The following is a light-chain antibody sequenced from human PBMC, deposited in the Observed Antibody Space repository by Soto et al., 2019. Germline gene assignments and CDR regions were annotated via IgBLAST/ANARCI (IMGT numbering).Light chain of an antibody. CDR1: TSDIGAYNY. J-gene: IGLJ3*02. CDR2: EGS. Sequence: QSALTQPPSASGSPGQSVTISCTGTTSDIGAYNYVSWYQQRPGKAPKLIIYEGSKRPSGVSNRFSGSRSANTASLTISGLQAEDEADYYCCSYAGSRTWVFGGGTKLTVL. V-gene: IGLV2-23*01. CDR3: CSYAGSRTWV.